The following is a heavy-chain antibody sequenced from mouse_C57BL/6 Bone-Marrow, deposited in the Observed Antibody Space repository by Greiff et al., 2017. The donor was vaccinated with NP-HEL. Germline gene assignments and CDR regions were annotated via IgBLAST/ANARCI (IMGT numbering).Heavy chain of an antibody. Sequence: VQLQQSGPELVKPGASVKISCKASGYTFTDYYINWVKLRPGQGLEWIGWIFPGRGSTYYNEKFKGKATLTVDKSSSTAYMLLSSLAADDSAVYFCARKGGNSAWFAYWGQGTLVTVSA. V-gene: IGHV1-75*01. CDR1: GYTFTDYY. D-gene: IGHD2-1*01. CDR3: ARKGGNSAWFAY. CDR2: IFPGRGST. J-gene: IGHJ3*01.